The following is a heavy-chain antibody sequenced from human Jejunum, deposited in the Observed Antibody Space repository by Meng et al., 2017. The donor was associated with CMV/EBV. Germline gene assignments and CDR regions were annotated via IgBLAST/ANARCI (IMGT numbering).Heavy chain of an antibody. CDR2: IHDTGST. Sequence: QVPLLASARGVVKLSQTLSPTCSVLGGSIGCGDYYWRWIRPPPGKGLEWIGYIHDTGSTYYNPSLKSRVDISLGTSRNHFSLTLSSVTAEDTAVYFCARGSIFVSFDSWGQGTLVTVSS. D-gene: IGHD3-3*01. CDR1: GGSIGCGDYY. CDR3: ARGSIFVSFDS. J-gene: IGHJ4*02. V-gene: IGHV4-30-4*01.